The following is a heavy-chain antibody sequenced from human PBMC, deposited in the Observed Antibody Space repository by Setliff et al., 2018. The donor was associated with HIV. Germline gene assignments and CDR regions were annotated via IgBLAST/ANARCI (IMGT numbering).Heavy chain of an antibody. CDR1: AGSISSHY. J-gene: IGHJ3*02. Sequence: SETLSLTCAVSAGSISSHYWTWIRQPPGNGLEWIGDIYYTGNTNYNPSLKSRVTISLDTSKNQFSLKLTSVTAADTAVYYCARDVGVAADIWGQGTMVTVSS. D-gene: IGHD2-21*02. CDR2: IYYTGNT. CDR3: ARDVGVAADI. V-gene: IGHV4-59*11.